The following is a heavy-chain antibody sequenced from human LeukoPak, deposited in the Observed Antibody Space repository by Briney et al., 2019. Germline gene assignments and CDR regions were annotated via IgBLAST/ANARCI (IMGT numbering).Heavy chain of an antibody. V-gene: IGHV4-4*07. Sequence: SETLSLTCTVSGGSISSYYWSWIRQPAGKGLEWIGRIYTSGSTNYNPSLKSRVTMSVDTSKNQFSLKLSSVTAADTAVYYCARAAITIFGVVAKYYYYMDVWGKGTTVTVSS. CDR2: IYTSGST. D-gene: IGHD3-3*01. CDR1: GGSISSYY. J-gene: IGHJ6*03. CDR3: ARAAITIFGVVAKYYYYMDV.